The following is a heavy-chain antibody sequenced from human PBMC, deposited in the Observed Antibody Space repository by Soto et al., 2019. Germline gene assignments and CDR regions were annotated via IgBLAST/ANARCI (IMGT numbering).Heavy chain of an antibody. Sequence: VASVKVSCKASGGTFSSYAISWVRQAPGQGLEWMGGIIPIFGAANYAQKFQGRVTITADKSTSTAYMELSSLRSEDTAVYYCARAESLDGTFDYWGQGTLVTVSS. CDR2: IIPIFGAA. V-gene: IGHV1-69*06. J-gene: IGHJ4*02. CDR3: ARAESLDGTFDY. D-gene: IGHD1-1*01. CDR1: GGTFSSYA.